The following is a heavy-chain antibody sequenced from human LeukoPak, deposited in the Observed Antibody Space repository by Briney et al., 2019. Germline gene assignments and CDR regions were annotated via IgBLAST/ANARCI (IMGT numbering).Heavy chain of an antibody. CDR1: GYTFTGYY. CDR2: INPNSGGT. Sequence: GASVKVSCKASGYTFTGYYMHWVQQAPGQGLEWMGRINPNSGGTNYAQKFQGRVTMTRDTSISTAYMELSRLRSDDTAVYYCAREPWGYYGSGSIDYWGQGTLVTVSS. D-gene: IGHD3-10*01. J-gene: IGHJ4*02. V-gene: IGHV1-2*06. CDR3: AREPWGYYGSGSIDY.